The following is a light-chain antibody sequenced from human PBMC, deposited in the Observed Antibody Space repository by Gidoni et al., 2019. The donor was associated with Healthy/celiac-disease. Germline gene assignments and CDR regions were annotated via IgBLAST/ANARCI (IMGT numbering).Light chain of an antibody. CDR3: QQSYSTLYT. Sequence: DIQMTQTPSSLSASIGDRVTITCRASQSISSYLTWYQQKPGNAPKLLIYAASSLQSGVPSRFSGSGSWTDFTLTISSLQPEDFATYYCQQSYSTLYTFGQGTKLEIK. CDR2: AAS. CDR1: QSISSY. V-gene: IGKV1-39*01. J-gene: IGKJ2*01.